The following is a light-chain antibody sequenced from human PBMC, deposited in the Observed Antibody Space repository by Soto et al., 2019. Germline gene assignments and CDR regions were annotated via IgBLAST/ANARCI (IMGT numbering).Light chain of an antibody. J-gene: IGLJ1*01. CDR2: EVN. CDR3: SSYSDSDTKV. Sequence: QSVLTQPASVSGSPGQSITISCGGTSSDVGAYIYVSWYQQYPGKAPKLIIYEVNNRPSGVSGRFSGSKSDTTAYLTISGLQAEDEADYYCSSYSDSDTKVFGTGTKVTVI. CDR1: SSDVGAYIY. V-gene: IGLV2-14*03.